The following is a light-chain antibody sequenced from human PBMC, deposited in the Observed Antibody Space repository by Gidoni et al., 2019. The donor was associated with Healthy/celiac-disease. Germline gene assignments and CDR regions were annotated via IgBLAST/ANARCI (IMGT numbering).Light chain of an antibody. CDR1: QSVSSN. CDR2: GAS. CDR3: QQYNNWPPWT. J-gene: IGKJ1*01. Sequence: EIVMTQSPATLSVSPGERATLSCRASQSVSSNLAWYQQKPGQAPRLLIYGASIRATGIPARFSGSGSGTEFTLTISILQSEDFAVYYCQQYNNWPPWTFGQXTKVEIK. V-gene: IGKV3D-15*03.